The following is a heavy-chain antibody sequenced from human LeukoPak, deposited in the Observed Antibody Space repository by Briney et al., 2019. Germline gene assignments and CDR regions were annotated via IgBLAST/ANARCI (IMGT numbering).Heavy chain of an antibody. Sequence: ASVKVSCKASGYTFTSYYMHWVRQAPGQGLGWMGKINPRGDSTSYAQKFQGRVTMTRDTSTSTVYMELRSLRSEDTAVYYCARDEGWSFDYWGQGTLVTVSS. J-gene: IGHJ4*02. D-gene: IGHD3-3*01. CDR1: GYTFTSYY. V-gene: IGHV1-46*03. CDR2: INPRGDST. CDR3: ARDEGWSFDY.